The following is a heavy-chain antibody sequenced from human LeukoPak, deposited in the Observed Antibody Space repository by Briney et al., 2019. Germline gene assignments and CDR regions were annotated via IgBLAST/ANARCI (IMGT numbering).Heavy chain of an antibody. D-gene: IGHD3-22*01. V-gene: IGHV4-59*01. CDR3: ARLSGYSSGHYYSDY. Sequence: PSETLSLTCTVSGGSISSDYWSWIRQPPGKGLEWIGYIYYRGSTNYNPSLKSRVTISVDTSKNQFSLKLSSVTAADTAVYYCARLSGYSSGHYYSDYWGQGTLVTDSS. CDR2: IYYRGST. J-gene: IGHJ4*02. CDR1: GGSISSDY.